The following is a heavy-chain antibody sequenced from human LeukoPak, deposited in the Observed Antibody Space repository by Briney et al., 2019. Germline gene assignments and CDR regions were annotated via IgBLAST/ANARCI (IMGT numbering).Heavy chain of an antibody. Sequence: VQPGGSLRLSCAASGFTFSSYAMSWVRQAPGKGLDWVSAISGSGGSTYYADSVKGRFTISRDNSKNTLYLQMNSLRAEDTAVYYCAKAGQWLYYFDYWGQGTLVTVSS. CDR2: ISGSGGST. V-gene: IGHV3-23*01. J-gene: IGHJ4*02. D-gene: IGHD6-19*01. CDR1: GFTFSSYA. CDR3: AKAGQWLYYFDY.